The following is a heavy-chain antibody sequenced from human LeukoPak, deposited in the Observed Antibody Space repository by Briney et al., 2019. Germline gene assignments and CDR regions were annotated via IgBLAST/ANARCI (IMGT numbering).Heavy chain of an antibody. V-gene: IGHV3-21*01. J-gene: IGHJ4*02. Sequence: GGSLRLSCAASGFTFSSYSMNWVRQAPGKGLEWVSSISSSSSYIYYADSVKGRFTISRDNAKNSLYLQMSSLRAEDTAVYYCATSSGWFFDYWGQGTLVTVSS. CDR3: ATSSGWFFDY. CDR1: GFTFSSYS. CDR2: ISSSSSYI. D-gene: IGHD6-19*01.